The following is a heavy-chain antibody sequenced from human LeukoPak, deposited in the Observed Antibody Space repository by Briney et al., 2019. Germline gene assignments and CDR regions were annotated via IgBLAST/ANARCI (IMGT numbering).Heavy chain of an antibody. CDR2: ISSSSSYI. D-gene: IGHD3-22*01. J-gene: IGHJ4*02. V-gene: IGHV3-21*01. CDR3: ARGDSSGYLSDFDY. Sequence: GGSLRLSCAATGFTFSSYSMNWVRQAPGKGLEWVSSISSSSSYIYYADSVKGRFTISRDNAKNSLYLQMNSLRAEDTAVYYCARGDSSGYLSDFDYWGQGTLVTVSS. CDR1: GFTFSSYS.